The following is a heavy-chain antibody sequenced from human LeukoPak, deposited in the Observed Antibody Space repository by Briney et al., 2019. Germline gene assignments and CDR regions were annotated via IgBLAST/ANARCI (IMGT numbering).Heavy chain of an antibody. V-gene: IGHV3-21*01. D-gene: IGHD6-6*01. J-gene: IGHJ4*02. CDR3: ARGEWSSSPFDY. CDR2: ISSSSSYI. Sequence: GGSMRLSCAASGFTFISYSMNWVRQAPGKGLEWVSFISSSSSYIYYADSMKGRFTISRDNAKNSLYLQMNSLKAEDTAVYYCARGEWSSSPFDYWGQGTLVTVSS. CDR1: GFTFISYS.